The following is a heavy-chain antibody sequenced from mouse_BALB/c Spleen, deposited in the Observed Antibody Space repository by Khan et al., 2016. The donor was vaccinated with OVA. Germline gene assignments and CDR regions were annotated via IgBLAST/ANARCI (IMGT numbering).Heavy chain of an antibody. J-gene: IGHJ4*01. V-gene: IGHV2-6-1*01. CDR2: IWSDGST. CDR1: GFSLSSYG. Sequence: QVQLKESGPGLVAPSQSLSITCTISGFSLSSYGIHWVRQPPGQGLEWLVVIWSDGSTTYNSTLKSRLSITKDNSKSQVFLKMNSLQTDDTAIYYYARQPYYHYYVMDYWGQGTSITVSS. D-gene: IGHD2-10*01. CDR3: ARQPYYHYYVMDY.